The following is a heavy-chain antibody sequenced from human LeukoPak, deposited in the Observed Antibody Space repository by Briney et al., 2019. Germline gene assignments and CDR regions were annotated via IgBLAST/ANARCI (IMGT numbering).Heavy chain of an antibody. CDR3: AKDRADYGDYIGYFDY. J-gene: IGHJ4*02. D-gene: IGHD4-17*01. CDR2: ISWNSGNI. V-gene: IGHV3-9*01. Sequence: GGSLRLSCAASGFTFYDCAMHWVRQVPGKGLEWVSAISWNSGNIGYADSVKGRFTISRDNAKNSLYLQMNSLRTEDTALYYCAKDRADYGDYIGYFDYWGQGTLVTASS. CDR1: GFTFYDCA.